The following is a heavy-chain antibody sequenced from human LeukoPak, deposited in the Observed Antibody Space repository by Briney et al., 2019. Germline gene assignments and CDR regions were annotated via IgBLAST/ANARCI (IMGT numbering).Heavy chain of an antibody. D-gene: IGHD6-19*01. V-gene: IGHV4-59*01. CDR3: ARVLRGGIAVAGTVDY. CDR1: GGSISSYY. Sequence: SETLSLTCTVSGGSISSYYWSWLRQPPGKGLEWIGYIYYSGSTNYNPSLKSRVTISVDTSKNQFSLKLSSVTAADTAVYYCARVLRGGIAVAGTVDYWGQGTLVTVSS. J-gene: IGHJ4*02. CDR2: IYYSGST.